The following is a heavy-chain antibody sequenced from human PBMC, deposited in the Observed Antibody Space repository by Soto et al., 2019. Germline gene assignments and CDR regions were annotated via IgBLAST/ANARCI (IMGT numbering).Heavy chain of an antibody. CDR1: GFNFSSYG. Sequence: QVQLVESGGGVVQPGRSLRLSCAASGFNFSSYGMHWVRQAPGKGLEWVAVISYDGSNKYYADSVKGRFTISRDNSKNTLYLQMNSLRAEDTAVYYCAKEGQYYDILTGYRSYYGMDVWGQGTTVTVSS. J-gene: IGHJ6*02. CDR3: AKEGQYYDILTGYRSYYGMDV. D-gene: IGHD3-9*01. V-gene: IGHV3-30*18. CDR2: ISYDGSNK.